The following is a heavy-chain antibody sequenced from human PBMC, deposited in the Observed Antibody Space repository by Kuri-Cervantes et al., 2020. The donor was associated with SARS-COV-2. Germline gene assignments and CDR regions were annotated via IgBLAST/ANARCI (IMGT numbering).Heavy chain of an antibody. CDR2: IYESGDT. CDR1: GASISSSTYY. V-gene: IGHV4-39*01. J-gene: IGHJ6*02. CDR3: AKGELLWFGEQQSGGMDV. Sequence: SETLSLTCTVSGASISSSTYYWGWIRQSPGKGLEWLGSIYESGDTYYSSSLKSRLSLSVDTSKNQFSLKLTSVTAADTAIYYCAKGELLWFGEQQSGGMDVWGQGTTVTVSS. D-gene: IGHD3-10*01.